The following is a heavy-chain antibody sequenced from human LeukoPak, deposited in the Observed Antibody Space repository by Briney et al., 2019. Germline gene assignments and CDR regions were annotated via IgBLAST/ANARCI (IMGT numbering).Heavy chain of an antibody. J-gene: IGHJ4*02. CDR2: IGTAGDT. CDR3: ARVAKERVGGVYYFDY. V-gene: IGHV3-13*01. Sequence: GGSLRLSCAASGFTFSDYDMHWVRQATGKGLEWVSAIGTAGDTYYTGSVKGRFTISREKAKNSLYLQMNSLRAGDTAVYYCARVAKERVGGVYYFDYWGQGTLVTVSS. CDR1: GFTFSDYD. D-gene: IGHD1-1*01.